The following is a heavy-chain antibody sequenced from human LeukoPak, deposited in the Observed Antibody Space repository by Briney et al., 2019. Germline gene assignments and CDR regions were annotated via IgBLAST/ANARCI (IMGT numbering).Heavy chain of an antibody. V-gene: IGHV4-59*01. CDR1: GGSISSYY. J-gene: IGHJ4*02. D-gene: IGHD1-26*01. CDR2: IYYSWST. Sequence: SETLSLTRTFSGGSISSYYWRWIRQPPGKGLEWIGYIYYSWSTNYNPSLQSRVTISVDTSKNQFSLKLGSVTAADTAVYYCASSNPRGSYHSVFVYWGQGTLVTVSS. CDR3: ASSNPRGSYHSVFVY.